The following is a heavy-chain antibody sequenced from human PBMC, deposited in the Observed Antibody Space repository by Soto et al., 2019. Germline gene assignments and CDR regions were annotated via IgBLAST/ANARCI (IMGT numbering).Heavy chain of an antibody. CDR3: AXDDNYGDYDLQIHRNYYYYGMDV. CDR1: GGTFSSYA. D-gene: IGHD4-17*01. J-gene: IGHJ6*02. CDR2: IIPIFGTA. Sequence: ASVKVSCKASGGTFSSYAISWVRQAPGQGLEWMGGIIPIFGTANYAQKFQGRVTITADESTSTXXXELXSXXSEDTXXYYCAXDDNYGDYDLQIHRNYYYYGMDVWGQGTTVTVSS. V-gene: IGHV1-69*13.